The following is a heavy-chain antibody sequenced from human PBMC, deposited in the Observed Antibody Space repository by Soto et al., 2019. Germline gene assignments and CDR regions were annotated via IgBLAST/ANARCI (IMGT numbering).Heavy chain of an antibody. J-gene: IGHJ6*02. CDR3: ARDSEQWLVRGNYYGMDV. CDR1: GFTVSSNY. Sequence: PGGSLRLSCAASGFTVSSNYMSWVRQAPGKGLEWVSVIYSGGSTYYADSVKGRFTISRDNSKNTLYLQMNSLRAEDTAVYYCARDSEQWLVRGNYYGMDVWGQGTTVTVSS. D-gene: IGHD6-19*01. CDR2: IYSGGST. V-gene: IGHV3-53*01.